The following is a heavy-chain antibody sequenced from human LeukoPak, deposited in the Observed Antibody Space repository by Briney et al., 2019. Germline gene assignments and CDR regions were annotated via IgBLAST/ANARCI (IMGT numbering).Heavy chain of an antibody. CDR2: ISSSGSTI. CDR1: GFTFSSYW. Sequence: SGGSLRLSCAASGFTFSSYWMSWVRQAPGKGLEWVSYISSSGSTIYYADSVKGRFTISRDNAKNSLYLQMNSLRAEDTAVYYCARDRRRDRVGYWGQGTLVTVSS. D-gene: IGHD1-14*01. CDR3: ARDRRRDRVGY. V-gene: IGHV3-48*04. J-gene: IGHJ4*02.